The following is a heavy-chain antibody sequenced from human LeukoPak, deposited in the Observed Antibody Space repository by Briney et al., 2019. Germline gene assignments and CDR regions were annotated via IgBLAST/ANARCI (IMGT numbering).Heavy chain of an antibody. CDR3: ARDSSSSNYYYYYYMDV. J-gene: IGHJ6*03. D-gene: IGHD6-6*01. CDR2: IIPIFGTA. CDR1: GGTFSSYA. V-gene: IGHV1-69*13. Sequence: ASVKVSCKASGGTFSSYAISWVRQAPGQGLEWMGGIIPIFGTANYAQKFQGRVTITADESTSTAYMELSSLRSEDTAVYYCARDSSSSNYYYYYYMDVWGKGTTVTVSS.